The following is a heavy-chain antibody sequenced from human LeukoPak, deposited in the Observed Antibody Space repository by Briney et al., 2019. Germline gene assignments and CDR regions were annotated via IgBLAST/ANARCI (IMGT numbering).Heavy chain of an antibody. J-gene: IGHJ5*01. D-gene: IGHD6-13*01. V-gene: IGHV6-1*01. CDR2: TYYRSKWYS. Sequence: SQTLSLTCAISGDSVSSKSAAWHWIRQSPSRGLEWLGRTYYRSKWYSDYAVSVKSRITINPDTSKNQFSLQLNSVTPEDTAVYYCARAGGGSSWLGNWFDSWGQGTLVTVSS. CDR3: ARAGGGSSWLGNWFDS. CDR1: GDSVSSKSAA.